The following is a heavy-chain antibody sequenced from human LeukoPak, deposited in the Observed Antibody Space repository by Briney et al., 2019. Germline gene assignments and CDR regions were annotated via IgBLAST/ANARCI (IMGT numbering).Heavy chain of an antibody. CDR3: VRGEYSYGPLDYYYYMDV. J-gene: IGHJ6*03. V-gene: IGHV3-21*01. D-gene: IGHD5-18*01. CDR2: ISSSSSYI. CDR1: GFTSSDYT. Sequence: PGGSLRLSCAASGFTSSDYTMNWVPQAPGKGLEWVSSISSSSSYIYYADSVKGRFTISRDNAKNSLSLQMKSLRAEDTAVYYCVRGEYSYGPLDYYYYMDVWGKGTTVTVSS.